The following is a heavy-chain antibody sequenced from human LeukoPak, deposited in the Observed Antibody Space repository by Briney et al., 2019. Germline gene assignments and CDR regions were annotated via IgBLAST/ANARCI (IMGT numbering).Heavy chain of an antibody. CDR2: ISGSGGSA. J-gene: IGHJ4*02. V-gene: IGHV3-23*01. CDR1: RFTFSNYA. CDR3: AKSMRGYYRFDY. D-gene: IGHD3-3*01. Sequence: GGSLRLSCAASRFTFSNYAMSWVRQAPGKGLEWVSVISGSGGSAYYADSVKGRFTVSRDNSKNTLLLQMNSLRAEDTALYYCAKSMRGYYRFDYWGQGTLVTVSS.